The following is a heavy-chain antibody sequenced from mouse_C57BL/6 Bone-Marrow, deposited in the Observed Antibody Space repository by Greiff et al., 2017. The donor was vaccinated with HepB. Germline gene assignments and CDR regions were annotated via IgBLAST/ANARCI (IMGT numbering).Heavy chain of an antibody. CDR3: ARTAQVDY. CDR2: IYPGDGDT. D-gene: IGHD3-2*02. CDR1: GYAFSSSW. V-gene: IGHV1-82*01. Sequence: QVQLQQSGPELVKPGASVKISCKASGYAFSSSWMNWVKQRPGKGLEWIGRIYPGDGDTNYNGKFKGKATLTADKSSSTAYMQLSSLTSEDSAVYFCARTAQVDYWGQGTTLTVSS. J-gene: IGHJ2*01.